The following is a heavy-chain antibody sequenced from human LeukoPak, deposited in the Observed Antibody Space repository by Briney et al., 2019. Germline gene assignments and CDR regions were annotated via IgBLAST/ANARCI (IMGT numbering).Heavy chain of an antibody. CDR3: ARIRHPSGSYSRAFDI. CDR1: GGSFSGDY. Sequence: SETLSLTSAVSGGSFSGDYWSWIRQRPRQGLGWIGEINHSGTTSYNPTLKSRVTISVDTSKTQCSLKRSSVTAADTAVYYCARIRHPSGSYSRAFDIWGQGTMVTASS. CDR2: INHSGTT. D-gene: IGHD1-26*01. J-gene: IGHJ3*02. V-gene: IGHV4-34*01.